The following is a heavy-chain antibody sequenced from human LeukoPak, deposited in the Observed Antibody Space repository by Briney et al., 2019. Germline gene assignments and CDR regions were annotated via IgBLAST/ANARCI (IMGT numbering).Heavy chain of an antibody. V-gene: IGHV1-2*02. J-gene: IGHJ5*02. D-gene: IGHD1-26*01. CDR2: IYPKTGGT. Sequence: ASVTVSCKASGYTFTDYYLHWVRQAPGQGLEWMGWIYPKTGGTSYAQKFQGRVTMTRDTSISTAYMELIGLRSDDTAVYYCAGPWDQVGFDPWGQGTLVSVSS. CDR3: AGPWDQVGFDP. CDR1: GYTFTDYY.